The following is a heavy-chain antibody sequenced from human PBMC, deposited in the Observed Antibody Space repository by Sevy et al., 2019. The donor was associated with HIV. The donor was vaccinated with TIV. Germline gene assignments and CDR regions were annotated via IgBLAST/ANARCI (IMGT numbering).Heavy chain of an antibody. Sequence: GGSLRLSCAASGFTFGSYGMHWVRQAPGKGLEWVAYISYDRSDKNYADSVKGRFTISRDNSKNTVFLQLNSLRPEDTAVYYCARAHTSCPDYWGQGTLVTVSS. D-gene: IGHD2-2*01. CDR3: ARAHTSCPDY. CDR1: GFTFGSYG. J-gene: IGHJ4*02. CDR2: ISYDRSDK. V-gene: IGHV3-30*06.